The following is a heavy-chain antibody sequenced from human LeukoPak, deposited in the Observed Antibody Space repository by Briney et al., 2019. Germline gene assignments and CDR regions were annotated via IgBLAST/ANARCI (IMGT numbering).Heavy chain of an antibody. V-gene: IGHV4-4*07. CDR3: ARDRDVDDFDS. J-gene: IGHJ4*01. Sequence: PSETLSLTCAVYGGSFSGYYWSWIRQPAGKGLEWIGRIYTSGSTNYNPSLKSRVTISVDTSKNQFSLKLSSVTAADTAVYYCARDRDVDDFDSWGHGTLVTVSS. CDR1: GGSFSGYY. D-gene: IGHD2-15*01. CDR2: IYTSGST.